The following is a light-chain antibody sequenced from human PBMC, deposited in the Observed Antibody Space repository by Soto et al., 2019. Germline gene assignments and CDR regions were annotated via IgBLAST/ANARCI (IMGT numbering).Light chain of an antibody. CDR1: SSDVGSYNL. V-gene: IGLV2-23*01. Sequence: QSVLTQPASVSGSPGQSITISCTGTSSDVGSYNLVSWYQQHPGKAPKLMIYEGSKRPPGVSNRFSGSKSGNTASLTISGLQADYEADYYGCSYAGSSTLYVFGTGTKLT. J-gene: IGLJ1*01. CDR3: CSYAGSSTLYV. CDR2: EGS.